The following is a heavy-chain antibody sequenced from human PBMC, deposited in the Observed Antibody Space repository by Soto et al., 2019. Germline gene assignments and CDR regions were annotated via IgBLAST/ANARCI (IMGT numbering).Heavy chain of an antibody. Sequence: EVQLVGSGGGWVQPGGSLRLSCAASGFTFSTFSMNWVRQAPGRGLEWISYISGGGRPISYADSVKGRFTISRDNAKNSLYLQMDSLTDEDTAVYYCARDLGWAFDSWGQGTLVTVSS. D-gene: IGHD6-19*01. J-gene: IGHJ4*02. CDR1: GFTFSTFS. CDR2: ISGGGRPI. CDR3: ARDLGWAFDS. V-gene: IGHV3-48*02.